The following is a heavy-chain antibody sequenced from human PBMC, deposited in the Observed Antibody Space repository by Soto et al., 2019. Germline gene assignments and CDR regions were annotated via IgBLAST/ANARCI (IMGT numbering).Heavy chain of an antibody. CDR1: GFTFGDYA. V-gene: IGHV3-49*03. J-gene: IGHJ4*02. CDR2: IRSKGYGGTT. Sequence: PGGSLRLSCTGPGFTFGDYAMSWFRLAPGKGLEWVGFIRSKGYGGTTEYAASAKGRFTISRDDSTSIAYLQMNSLKTEDTAVYYCTRSKSFDYWGQGTLVTVSS. CDR3: TRSKSFDY.